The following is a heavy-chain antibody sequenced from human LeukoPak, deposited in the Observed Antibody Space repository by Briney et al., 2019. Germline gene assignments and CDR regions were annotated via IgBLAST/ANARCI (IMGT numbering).Heavy chain of an antibody. J-gene: IGHJ4*02. V-gene: IGHV7-4-1*02. Sequence: ASVKVSCKASGYTFTSYAMNWVRQAPGQGLEWMGWVNTNTGNPTYAQGFTGRFVFSLDTSVSTAYLQISSLKAEDTAVYYCARGITVEMATIYYFDYWGQGTLVTVSS. CDR3: ARGITVEMATIYYFDY. CDR2: VNTNTGNP. CDR1: GYTFTSYA. D-gene: IGHD5-24*01.